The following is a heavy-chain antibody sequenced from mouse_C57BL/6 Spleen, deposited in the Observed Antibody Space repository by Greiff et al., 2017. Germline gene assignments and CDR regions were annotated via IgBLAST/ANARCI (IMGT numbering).Heavy chain of an antibody. Sequence: EVQVVESGGGLVKPGGSLKLSCAASGFTFSDYGMHWVRQAPEKGLEWVAYISSGSSTIYYTDTVKGRFTIARDNAKNTLFLQMTSLRSEDTAMXYCASAYYDYDEGGYFDYWGQGTTLTVSS. CDR3: ASAYYDYDEGGYFDY. V-gene: IGHV5-17*01. CDR2: ISSGSSTI. D-gene: IGHD2-4*01. CDR1: GFTFSDYG. J-gene: IGHJ2*01.